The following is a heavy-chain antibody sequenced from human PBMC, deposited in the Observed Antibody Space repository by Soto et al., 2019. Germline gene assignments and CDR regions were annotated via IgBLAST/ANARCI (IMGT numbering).Heavy chain of an antibody. D-gene: IGHD2-2*01. V-gene: IGHV3-23*01. CDR3: ATVHSTSRSFDY. Sequence: ESGGGLVQPGGSLRLSCAASGFTFSMSAMSWVRQAPGKGLEWVSTTGLNGRTTYYADSVKGRFTVSRDNSKNTLHLQMNSLRAEDTAVYYCATVHSTSRSFDYWGQGTLVTVSS. CDR2: TGLNGRTT. CDR1: GFTFSMSA. J-gene: IGHJ4*02.